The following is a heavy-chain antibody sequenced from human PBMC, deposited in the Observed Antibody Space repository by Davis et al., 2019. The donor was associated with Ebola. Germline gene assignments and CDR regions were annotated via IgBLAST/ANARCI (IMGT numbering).Heavy chain of an antibody. Sequence: PGGSLRLSCTVSGGSISSKNFYWGWIRQPPGKGLEWIGSIYESGTTYHNPSLKSRVTISVDTSKNQFSLRLTSVTAADTAVYYCASPHQIRGRDYFDSWGQGTLVTVSS. CDR1: GGSISSKNFY. V-gene: IGHV4-39*07. CDR3: ASPHQIRGRDYFDS. J-gene: IGHJ4*02. CDR2: IYESGTT.